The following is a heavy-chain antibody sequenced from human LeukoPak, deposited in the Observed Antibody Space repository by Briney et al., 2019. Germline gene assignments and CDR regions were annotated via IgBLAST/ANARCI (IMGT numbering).Heavy chain of an antibody. CDR3: AYDPEAAAGTVY. CDR1: GGSFSGYY. Sequence: PSETLSLTCAVYGGSFSGYYWSWIRQPPGKGLEWIGEINHSGSTNYNPSLKSRVTISVDTSKNQFSLKLSSVTAADTAVYYCAYDPEAAAGTVYRGQGTLVTVSS. D-gene: IGHD6-13*01. V-gene: IGHV4-34*01. J-gene: IGHJ4*02. CDR2: INHSGST.